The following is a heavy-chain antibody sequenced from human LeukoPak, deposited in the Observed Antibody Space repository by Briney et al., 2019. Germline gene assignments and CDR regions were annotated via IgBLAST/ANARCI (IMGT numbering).Heavy chain of an antibody. CDR1: GFTFSSYS. V-gene: IGHV3-21*01. D-gene: IGHD3-3*01. CDR2: ISSSSSYI. CDR3: ARGLSGHYDFWSGSLYYFDY. J-gene: IGHJ4*02. Sequence: KSGGSLRLSCAASGFTFSSYSMNWVRQAPEKGLEWVSSISSSSSYIYYADSVKGRFTISRDNAKNSLYLQMNSLRAEDTAVYYCARGLSGHYDFWSGSLYYFDYWGQGTLVTVSS.